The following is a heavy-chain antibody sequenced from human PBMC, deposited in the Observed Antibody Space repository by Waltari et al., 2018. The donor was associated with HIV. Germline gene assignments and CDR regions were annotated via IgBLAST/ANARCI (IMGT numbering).Heavy chain of an antibody. CDR3: ATEEGYGSGSYLDY. CDR1: GFTLSDAW. D-gene: IGHD3-10*01. Sequence: EEYLVEPGGGLIKPGGCLRLPCSAHGFTLSDAWMTWLRQAPGKGLEWVGRIKSKTDGGTTDYAAAVKGRFTISRDDSKNTLFLQMNSLKTEDTAVYYCATEEGYGSGSYLDYWGQGTLLTVSS. V-gene: IGHV3-15*01. J-gene: IGHJ4*02. CDR2: IKSKTDGGTT.